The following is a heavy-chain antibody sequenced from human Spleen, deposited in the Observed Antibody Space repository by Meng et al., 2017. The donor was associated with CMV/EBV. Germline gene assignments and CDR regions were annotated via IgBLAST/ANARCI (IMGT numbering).Heavy chain of an antibody. D-gene: IGHD5-12*01. CDR1: GINLISPG. Sequence: CDESGINLISPGRRWVRPAHDKGLEWLAFLRYAGRNKYYADSVKGRSTVSRDNSNNTLYLHMNSLSAEDTAVYYCAKDLVGLGFWGQGTLVTVSS. CDR2: LRYAGRNK. J-gene: IGHJ4*02. V-gene: IGHV3-30*02. CDR3: AKDLVGLGF.